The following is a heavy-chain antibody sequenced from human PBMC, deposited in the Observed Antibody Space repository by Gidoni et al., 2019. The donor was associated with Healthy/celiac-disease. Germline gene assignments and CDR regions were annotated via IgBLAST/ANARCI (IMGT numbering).Heavy chain of an antibody. J-gene: IGHJ3*02. CDR2: IGTAGDT. CDR1: GFPFSSYT. Sequence: EVQLVASGGGLVPPGGSLRLSCPASGFPFSSYTLPWVRQATGKGLEWVSAIGTAGDTYYPGSVKGRFTISRENAKNSLYLQMNSLRAEDTAVYYCARGGTYYYDSSGLLTRYDAFDIWGQGTMVTVSS. D-gene: IGHD3-22*01. CDR3: ARGGTYYYDSSGLLTRYDAFDI. V-gene: IGHV3-13*01.